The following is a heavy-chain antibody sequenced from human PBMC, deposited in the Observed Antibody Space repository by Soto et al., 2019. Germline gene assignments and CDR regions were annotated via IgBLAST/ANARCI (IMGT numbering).Heavy chain of an antibody. CDR3: ARPASGGSRDAFDV. CDR1: GYKFTTFW. D-gene: IGHD2-15*01. CDR2: IDATDSFT. V-gene: IGHV5-10-1*01. Sequence: GESLKISCKASGYKFTTFWLNWMRQTPGKGLEWLGRIDATDSFTNYSPPFEGHVTISVDRSISTAYLQWNSLQASDTAIYYCARPASGGSRDAFDVWGQGTTVTVSS. J-gene: IGHJ3*01.